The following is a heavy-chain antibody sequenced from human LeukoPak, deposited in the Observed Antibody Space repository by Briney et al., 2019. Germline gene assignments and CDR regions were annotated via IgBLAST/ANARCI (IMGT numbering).Heavy chain of an antibody. V-gene: IGHV4-61*02. J-gene: IGHJ4*02. D-gene: IGHD3-16*01. CDR3: AREFGGLDY. CDR1: GGSISSGSYY. CDR2: IYTSGST. Sequence: PSQTLSLTCTVSGGSISSGSYYWSWIRQPAGKGLEWIGRIYTSGSTNYNPSLKSRVTISVGTSKNQLSLKLSSVTAADTAVYYCAREFGGLDYWGQGTLVTVSS.